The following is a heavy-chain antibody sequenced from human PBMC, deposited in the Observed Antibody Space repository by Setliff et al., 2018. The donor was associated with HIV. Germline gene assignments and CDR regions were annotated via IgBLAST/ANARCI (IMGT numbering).Heavy chain of an antibody. Sequence: SETLSLTCTVSGGPISSHYWSWIRQPPGKGLEWIGYIYSTGSTNYNPSLKSRVTISVDTSKNQFSLQLSSVTAADTAVYYCARVQWDLLYVPDAFDIWGQGIMVTVSS. CDR1: GGPISSHY. CDR3: ARVQWDLLYVPDAFDI. V-gene: IGHV4-59*11. CDR2: IYSTGST. D-gene: IGHD1-26*01. J-gene: IGHJ3*02.